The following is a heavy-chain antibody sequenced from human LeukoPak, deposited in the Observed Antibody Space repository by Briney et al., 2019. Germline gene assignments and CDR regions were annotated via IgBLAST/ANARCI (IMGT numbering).Heavy chain of an antibody. Sequence: GESLKISCKGSGYSFSSNWIGWVRQMPGKGLEWMGIIYPGDSDTRYSPSFQRQVTISADKSINTTYLQWSSLKASDTATYYCARHRPGYCNSTSCYYSYYFDYWGQGTLVAVSS. V-gene: IGHV5-51*01. CDR3: ARHRPGYCNSTSCYYSYYFDY. CDR1: GYSFSSNW. D-gene: IGHD2-2*01. CDR2: IYPGDSDT. J-gene: IGHJ4*02.